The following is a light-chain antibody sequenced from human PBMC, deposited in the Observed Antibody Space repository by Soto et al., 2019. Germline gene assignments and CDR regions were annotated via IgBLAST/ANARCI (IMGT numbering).Light chain of an antibody. CDR1: SSDIGSYNY. J-gene: IGLJ2*01. CDR3: SSFTSSSTLL. CDR2: DVN. Sequence: QSVLTQPASVSGSPGQSITISFTGTSSDIGSYNYVSWYQQHPGKAPKLMIYDVNNRPSGVSNRFSGSKSGNTASLTISGLQPEDEADYYCSSFTSSSTLLFGGGTKLTVL. V-gene: IGLV2-14*01.